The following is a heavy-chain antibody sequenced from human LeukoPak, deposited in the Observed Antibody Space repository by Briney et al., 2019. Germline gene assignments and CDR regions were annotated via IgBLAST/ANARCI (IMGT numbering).Heavy chain of an antibody. CDR3: ARDGSGEWPIGY. CDR2: INQDGSET. V-gene: IGHV3-7*01. D-gene: IGHD3-10*01. Sequence: GGSLRLSCATSGFTFSTYWMTWIRQTPGKGLEWVGNINQDGSETYYVDSVKGRFAISRDNAKNSLYLQMNSLRAEDTAVYYCARDGSGEWPIGYWGQGTLVTVSS. CDR1: GFTFSTYW. J-gene: IGHJ4*02.